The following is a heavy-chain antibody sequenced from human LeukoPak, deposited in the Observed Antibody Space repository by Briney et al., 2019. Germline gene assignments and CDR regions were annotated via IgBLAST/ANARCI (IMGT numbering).Heavy chain of an antibody. V-gene: IGHV3-23*01. CDR1: GFTFSSYG. CDR2: ISGSGGST. D-gene: IGHD2-15*01. CDR3: AKDLSGDDY. J-gene: IGHJ4*02. Sequence: SGGSLRLSCAASGFTFSSYGMSWVRQAPGKGLEWVSAISGSGGSTYYADSVKGRFTISRDNSKNTLYLQMNSLRAEDTAVHYCAKDLSGDDYWGQGTLVTVSS.